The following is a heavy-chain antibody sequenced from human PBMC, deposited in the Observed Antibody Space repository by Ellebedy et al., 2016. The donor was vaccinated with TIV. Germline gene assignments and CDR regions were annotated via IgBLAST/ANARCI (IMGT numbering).Heavy chain of an antibody. CDR3: ARGGSSSSSLWGMDV. D-gene: IGHD6-6*01. Sequence: ASVKVSCKASGGTFSSYAISWVRQAPGQGLEWMGGIIPIFGTANYAQKFQGRVTITADESTSTAYMELSSLRSEDTAVYYCARGGSSSSSLWGMDVWGQGTTVTVSS. CDR2: IIPIFGTA. CDR1: GGTFSSYA. J-gene: IGHJ6*02. V-gene: IGHV1-69*13.